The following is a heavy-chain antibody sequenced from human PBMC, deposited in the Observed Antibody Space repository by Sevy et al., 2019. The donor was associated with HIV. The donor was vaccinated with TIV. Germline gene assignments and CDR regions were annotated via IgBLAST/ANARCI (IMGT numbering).Heavy chain of an antibody. J-gene: IGHJ4*02. CDR2: IIPILGSV. D-gene: IGHD6-19*01. Sequence: ASLKVSCKASGGIFRSYGISWVRQAPGQGLEWMGGIIPILGSVNYAQKFQGSVTITADESTQTAYMELSSLISEDTAVYYCARGEGNGWYYFDYWGKETLVTVSS. CDR3: ARGEGNGWYYFDY. V-gene: IGHV1-69*13. CDR1: GGIFRSYG.